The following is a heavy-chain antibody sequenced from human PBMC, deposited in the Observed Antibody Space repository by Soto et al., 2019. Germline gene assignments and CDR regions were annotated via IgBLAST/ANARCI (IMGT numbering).Heavy chain of an antibody. CDR1: GGTFSSYA. Sequence: SVKVSCKASGGTFSSYAISWVRQAPGQGLEWMGGIIPIFGTANYAQKFQGRVTITADESTSTAYMELSSLRSEDTAVYYCASFPEYSSSAYFDYWGQGTLVTVYS. V-gene: IGHV1-69*13. CDR3: ASFPEYSSSAYFDY. CDR2: IIPIFGTA. D-gene: IGHD6-6*01. J-gene: IGHJ4*02.